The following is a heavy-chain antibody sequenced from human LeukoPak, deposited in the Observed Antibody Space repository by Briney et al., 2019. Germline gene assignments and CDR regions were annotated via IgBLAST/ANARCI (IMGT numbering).Heavy chain of an antibody. D-gene: IGHD6-13*01. V-gene: IGHV3-9*01. CDR3: AKDSSSWTGTAFDY. Sequence: GRSLRLSCAASGFTFDDYAMHWARHAPGKGLEWVSGISWNSGSIGYADSVKGRFTISRDNAKNSLYLQMNSLRAEDTALYYCAKDSSSWTGTAFDYWGQGTLVTVSS. CDR2: ISWNSGSI. J-gene: IGHJ4*02. CDR1: GFTFDDYA.